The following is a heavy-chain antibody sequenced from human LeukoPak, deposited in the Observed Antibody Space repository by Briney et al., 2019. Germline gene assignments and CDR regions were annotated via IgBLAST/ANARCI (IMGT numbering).Heavy chain of an antibody. D-gene: IGHD3-10*01. J-gene: IGHJ3*01. CDR3: ARDRGVGGSAAIDAFDV. V-gene: IGHV4-59*01. CDR1: GGSIRSCY. CDR2: VYYTGST. Sequence: PSETLSLTCTVSGGSIRSCYWSWIRQPPGKGLEWIGYVYYTGSTNYNPSLKSRVTISLDTSKNQFSLKLSSVAAADTAVYYCARDRGVGGSAAIDAFDVWGQGTMATVSS.